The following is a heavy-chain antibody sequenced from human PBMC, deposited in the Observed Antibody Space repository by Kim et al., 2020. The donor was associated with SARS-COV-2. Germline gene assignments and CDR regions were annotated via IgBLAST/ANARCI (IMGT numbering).Heavy chain of an antibody. CDR2: DGSER. V-gene: IGHV3-7*01. D-gene: IGHD3-3*02. J-gene: IGHJ3*02. CDR3: AKTRALDI. Sequence: DGSERCNADSVKGRITISRDNAKKSLYLQMNSLRAEDTAVYYCAKTRALDIWGQGTMVTVSS.